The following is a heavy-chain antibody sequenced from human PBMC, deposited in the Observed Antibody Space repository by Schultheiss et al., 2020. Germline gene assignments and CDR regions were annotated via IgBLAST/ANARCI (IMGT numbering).Heavy chain of an antibody. Sequence: SETLSLTCTVSGDSISSGSYYWSWIRQPAGKGLEWIGRIYASGSTNYNPSLKSRVTISVDRSKNQFSLKLSSVTAADTAVYYCARGEVRGAGWFDPWGQGTLVTVSS. V-gene: IGHV4-61*02. CDR2: IYASGST. CDR1: GDSISSGSYY. D-gene: IGHD3-10*01. J-gene: IGHJ5*02. CDR3: ARGEVRGAGWFDP.